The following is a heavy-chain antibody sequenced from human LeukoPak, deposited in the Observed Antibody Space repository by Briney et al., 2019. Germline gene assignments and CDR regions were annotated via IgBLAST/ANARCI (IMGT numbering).Heavy chain of an antibody. V-gene: IGHV3-30*04. J-gene: IGHJ4*02. D-gene: IGHD1-1*01. CDR1: GFPFSSYS. Sequence: GGSLRLSCAASGFPFSSYSMHWVRQAPGNGLEWVAVISNDGSHKYYAESVKGRFIISRDNSKNTLSLQMNTLRHDYTAVFYCASDTNRLADSVGDYFAPWGPGTLVT. CDR2: ISNDGSHK. CDR3: ASDTNRLADSVGDYFAP.